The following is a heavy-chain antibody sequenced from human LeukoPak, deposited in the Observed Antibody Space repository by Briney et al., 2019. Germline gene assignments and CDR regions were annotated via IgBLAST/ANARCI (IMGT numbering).Heavy chain of an antibody. V-gene: IGHV3-7*01. Sequence: GGSLRLSCAASGFTFSSYGMSWVRQAPGKGPEWVANIKQDGSEKYYVDSVKGRFTISRDNAKNSLYLQMNSLRAEDTAVYYCARHPDYYGSGSYFRPSKYFQHWGQGTLVTVSS. CDR2: IKQDGSEK. CDR1: GFTFSSYG. J-gene: IGHJ1*01. D-gene: IGHD3-10*01. CDR3: ARHPDYYGSGSYFRPSKYFQH.